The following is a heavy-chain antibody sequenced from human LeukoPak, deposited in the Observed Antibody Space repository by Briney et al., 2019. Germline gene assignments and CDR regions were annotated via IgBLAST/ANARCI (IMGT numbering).Heavy chain of an antibody. Sequence: SETLSLTCTVSGGSISTYYWSWIWQPPGTGQGWIGYISYSGRTNYNPSLKSPVNISLDTSKNQSAIKLSSVTAADTAVYYCARSIIGTRSKLDYWGQGTLVTVSS. J-gene: IGHJ4*02. D-gene: IGHD1/OR15-1a*01. CDR3: ARSIIGTRSKLDY. V-gene: IGHV4-59*08. CDR1: GGSISTYY. CDR2: ISYSGRT.